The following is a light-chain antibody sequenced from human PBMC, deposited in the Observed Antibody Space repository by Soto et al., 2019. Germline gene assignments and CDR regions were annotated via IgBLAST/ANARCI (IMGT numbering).Light chain of an antibody. V-gene: IGKV3-15*01. CDR1: QRIYNN. CDR3: QQYHHWPVT. J-gene: IGKJ4*01. Sequence: EIVMTQSPATLSLSPGERVTLSCWASQRIYNNLAWYQHTTGQAPRLLISGASTGATGLPSRCSGSGSGTDFTITIDILQSEDVAVYYCQQYHHWPVTFGGGTKVEIK. CDR2: GAS.